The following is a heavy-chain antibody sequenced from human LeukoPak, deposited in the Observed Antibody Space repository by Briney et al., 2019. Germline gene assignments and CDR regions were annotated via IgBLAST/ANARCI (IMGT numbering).Heavy chain of an antibody. Sequence: SVKVSCKASGGTFSSYAISWVRQAPGQGLECMGRIIPILGIANYAQKFQGRVTITADKSTSTAYMELSSLRSEDTAVYYCARDGGYQLLYAFAIWGQGTMVTVSS. V-gene: IGHV1-69*04. J-gene: IGHJ3*02. CDR2: IIPILGIA. CDR1: GGTFSSYA. D-gene: IGHD2-2*02. CDR3: ARDGGYQLLYAFAI.